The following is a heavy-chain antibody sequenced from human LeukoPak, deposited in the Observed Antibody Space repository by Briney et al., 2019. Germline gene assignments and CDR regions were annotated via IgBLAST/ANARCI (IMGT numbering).Heavy chain of an antibody. CDR3: ARADGMDV. CDR2: ISSGSSYI. CDR1: GFTFSSYS. V-gene: IGHV3-21*01. J-gene: IGHJ6*02. Sequence: PGGSLRLSCAASGFTFSSYSMNLVRQAPGKGLEWVSCISSGSSYIYYADSVKGRFTISRDNAKNSLDLQINSLRAEDTAVYYCARADGMDVWGQGTTVTVSS.